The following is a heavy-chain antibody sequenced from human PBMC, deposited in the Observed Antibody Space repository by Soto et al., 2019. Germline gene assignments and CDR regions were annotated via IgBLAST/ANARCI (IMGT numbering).Heavy chain of an antibody. CDR1: GFTFSGYA. CDR2: ISYDGRKK. CDR3: ARDSPPDH. J-gene: IGHJ4*02. Sequence: QVQLVESGGGVVQPGRSLRLSCAASGFTFSGYAMYWVRQAPGKGLEWVAAISYDGRKKYYADSVKGRFTISRDNSKNTLYLQMNSLRAEDTGAYYCARDSPPDHWGQGTLVTVSS. V-gene: IGHV3-30*04.